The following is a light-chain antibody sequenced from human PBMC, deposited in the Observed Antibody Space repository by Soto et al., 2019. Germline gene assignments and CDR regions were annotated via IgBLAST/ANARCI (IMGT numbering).Light chain of an antibody. V-gene: IGLV2-14*01. J-gene: IGLJ2*01. CDR3: SSYVSSSTFVV. CDR1: SRDVGGYNY. CDR2: EVS. Sequence: QSVLTQPASVSGSPGQSITISCTGTSRDVGGYNYVSWHQQHPRKAPKVIITEVSNRPSGVSNRFSGSKSGNTASLTISGLQAEDEADYYCSSYVSSSTFVVFGGGTKVTVL.